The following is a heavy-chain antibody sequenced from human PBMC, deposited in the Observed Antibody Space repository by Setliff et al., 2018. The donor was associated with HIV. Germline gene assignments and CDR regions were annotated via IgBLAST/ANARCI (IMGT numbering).Heavy chain of an antibody. D-gene: IGHD3-22*01. Sequence: GVSVKVSCKASGYTFTSYGMSWERQAPGQGLEWMGWINAGNGNTKYAQKFQGRVTITRDTSTSTVYMELSSLRYEDTAMYYCARDFYYYDSSAPHPQTYYFDFWGQGTLVTVSS. V-gene: IGHV1-18*01. CDR3: ARDFYYYDSSAPHPQTYYFDF. CDR1: GYTFTSYG. J-gene: IGHJ4*02. CDR2: INAGNGNT.